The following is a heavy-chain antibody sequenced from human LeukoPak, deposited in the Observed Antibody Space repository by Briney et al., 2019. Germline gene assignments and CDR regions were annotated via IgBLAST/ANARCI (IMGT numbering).Heavy chain of an antibody. J-gene: IGHJ4*02. Sequence: RTSETLSLTCTVSGGSISSGGYYWSWIRQHPGKGLEWIGSIYYSGSTNYNPSLKSRVTISVDTSKNQFSLKLSSVTAADTAVCYCASLSSWVVLGIDYWGQGTLVTVSS. D-gene: IGHD3-3*02. CDR2: IYYSGST. V-gene: IGHV4-61*08. CDR1: GGSISSGGYY. CDR3: ASLSSWVVLGIDY.